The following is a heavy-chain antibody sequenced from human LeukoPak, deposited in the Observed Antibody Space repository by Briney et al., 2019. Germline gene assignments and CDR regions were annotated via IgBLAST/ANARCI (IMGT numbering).Heavy chain of an antibody. CDR3: ASGTELRGAFDI. Sequence: GGSLRLSCAASGFTFDDYAMHWVRQAPGKGLEWVSGISWNSGNIGYADSVKGRFTISRDNSKNTLYLQMNSLRAEDTAVYYCASGTELRGAFDIWGQGTMVTVSS. CDR2: ISWNSGNI. CDR1: GFTFDDYA. J-gene: IGHJ3*02. D-gene: IGHD1-7*01. V-gene: IGHV3-9*01.